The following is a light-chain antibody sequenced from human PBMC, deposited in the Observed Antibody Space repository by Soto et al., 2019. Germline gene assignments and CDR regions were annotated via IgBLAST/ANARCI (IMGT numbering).Light chain of an antibody. CDR3: QQRNDWQVT. CDR1: QSVSSN. CDR2: GAS. J-gene: IGKJ5*01. V-gene: IGKV3-15*01. Sequence: EIVMTQSPATLSVSPGERATLSCRASQSVSSNLAWYQQKPGQAPRLLIYGASTRATGIPARFSGSGSGTEFTLTISRLEPEDFAVYYCQQRNDWQVTFGQGTRLEIK.